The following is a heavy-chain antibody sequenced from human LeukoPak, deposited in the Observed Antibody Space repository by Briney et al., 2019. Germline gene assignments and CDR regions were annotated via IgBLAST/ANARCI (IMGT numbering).Heavy chain of an antibody. Sequence: GGSLRLSCAASGFTFSSYGMHWVRQAPGKGLEWVSYISSSSSTIYYADSVKGRFTISRDNAKNSLYLQMNSLRAEDTAVYYCARRSSSWLLWGQGTLVTVSS. D-gene: IGHD6-13*01. V-gene: IGHV3-48*04. CDR3: ARRSSSWLL. CDR2: ISSSSSTI. J-gene: IGHJ4*02. CDR1: GFTFSSYG.